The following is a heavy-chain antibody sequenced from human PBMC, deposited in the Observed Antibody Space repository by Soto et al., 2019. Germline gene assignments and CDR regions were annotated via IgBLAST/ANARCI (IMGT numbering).Heavy chain of an antibody. CDR1: GYTFTSYG. Sequence: QAQLVQSGAEVKKPGASVKVSCKASGYTFTSYGISWVRQAPGQGLEWMGWVSAYDGDTNYAQKLQGRVTMTTDTTTTTAYIELMSLRSDETDVYYCARDYRWLSKGYYSDVVAIGGQGTMVTVSS. D-gene: IGHD3-10*01. J-gene: IGHJ3*02. CDR2: VSAYDGDT. V-gene: IGHV1-18*01. CDR3: ARDYRWLSKGYYSDVVAI.